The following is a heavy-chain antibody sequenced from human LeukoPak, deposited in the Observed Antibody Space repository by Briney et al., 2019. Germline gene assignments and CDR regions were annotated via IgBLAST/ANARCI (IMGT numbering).Heavy chain of an antibody. CDR3: AKVHGVPY. CDR1: GFTFTNYA. Sequence: GGSLRLSCAPSGFTFTNYAMSWVRQAPGKGLEWVSGINRPPDSTFAADSVKGRFTISRDNSKNTLYLQMNSLRVEDTALYYCAKVHGVPYWGQGTLVTVSS. CDR2: INRPPDST. D-gene: IGHD1-1*01. J-gene: IGHJ4*02. V-gene: IGHV3-23*01.